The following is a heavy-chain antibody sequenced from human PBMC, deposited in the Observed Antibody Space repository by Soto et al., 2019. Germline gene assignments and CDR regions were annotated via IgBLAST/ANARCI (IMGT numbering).Heavy chain of an antibody. CDR1: GYTFASYA. CDR2: ISAYNGNT. V-gene: IGHV1-18*01. Sequence: QVQLVQSGAEVKKPGASVKVSCKASGYTFASYAISWMRQAPGQGLEWMGWISAYNGNTNYAQKLQGRLTMTTDTSTSTAYMEPRSLGSDDTGVYYCARDPPPPDYWGQGTLVTVSS. CDR3: ARDPPPPDY. J-gene: IGHJ4*02.